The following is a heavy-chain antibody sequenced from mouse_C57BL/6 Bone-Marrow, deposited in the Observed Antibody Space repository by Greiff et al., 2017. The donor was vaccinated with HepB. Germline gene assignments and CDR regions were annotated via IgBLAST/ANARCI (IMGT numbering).Heavy chain of an antibody. D-gene: IGHD6-5*01. J-gene: IGHJ4*01. CDR3: ARSYACYYAMDY. Sequence: IQLQQPGAELVKPGASVKLSCKASGYTFTSYWMHWVKRRPGRGLEWIGRIDPNSGGTKYNEKFKSKATLTVDKPSSTAYMQLSSLTSEDSAVYYCARSYACYYAMDYWGQGTSVTVSS. CDR2: IDPNSGGT. V-gene: IGHV1-72*01. CDR1: GYTFTSYW.